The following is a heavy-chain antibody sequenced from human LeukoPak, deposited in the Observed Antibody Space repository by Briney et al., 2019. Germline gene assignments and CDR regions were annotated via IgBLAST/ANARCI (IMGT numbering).Heavy chain of an antibody. CDR2: IRYDGSNK. CDR1: GFTFSSYG. Sequence: PGGSLRLSCAASGFTFSSYGMHWVRQAPGKGLEWVAFIRYDGSNKYYADSVKGRFTISRDNSKNTLYLQMNSLRAEDTAVYYSKPFANYYYDSTTEGKPIDYWGQGTLVTVSS. J-gene: IGHJ4*02. D-gene: IGHD3-22*01. CDR3: KPFANYYYDSTTEGKPIDY. V-gene: IGHV3-30*02.